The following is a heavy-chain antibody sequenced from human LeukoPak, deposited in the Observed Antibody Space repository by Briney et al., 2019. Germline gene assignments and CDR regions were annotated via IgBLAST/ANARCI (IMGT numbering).Heavy chain of an antibody. Sequence: ASVKVSCKASGYTFTSYGISWVRQAPGQGLEWMGWISAYNGNTNYAQKFQGRVTMTTDTSTNTAYMELRSLRSDDTAVYYCARDTYYYETSGYSDHWGQGTLVTVSS. D-gene: IGHD3-22*01. CDR1: GYTFTSYG. CDR2: ISAYNGNT. V-gene: IGHV1-18*01. CDR3: ARDTYYYETSGYSDH. J-gene: IGHJ4*02.